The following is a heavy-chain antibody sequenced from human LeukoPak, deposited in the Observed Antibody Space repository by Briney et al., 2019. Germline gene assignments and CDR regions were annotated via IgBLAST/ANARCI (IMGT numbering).Heavy chain of an antibody. V-gene: IGHV3-23*01. Sequence: GGSLRLSYAASGFTFSSYAMSWVRQAPAKGLEWISAISGSGGSTYYADSVKGRFTISRDNSKNTLYLQMNSLRAEDTAVYYCAKLHDYGDYYFDYWGQGTLVTVSS. J-gene: IGHJ4*02. D-gene: IGHD4-17*01. CDR2: ISGSGGST. CDR1: GFTFSSYA. CDR3: AKLHDYGDYYFDY.